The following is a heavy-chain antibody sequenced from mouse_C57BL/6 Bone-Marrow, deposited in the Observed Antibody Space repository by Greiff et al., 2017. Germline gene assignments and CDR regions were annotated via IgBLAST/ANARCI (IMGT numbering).Heavy chain of an antibody. CDR2: INPYNGGT. D-gene: IGHD1-1*01. V-gene: IGHV1-19*01. CDR3: ARSGYYDSAWFAY. Sequence: VQLQQSGPVLVKPGASVKMSCKASGYTFTDYYMNWVKQSHGKSLEWIGVINPYNGGTSYNQKFKGKATLTVDKSSSTAYMELNSLTSGDSAVYYCARSGYYDSAWFAYWGQGTLVTVSA. J-gene: IGHJ3*01. CDR1: GYTFTDYY.